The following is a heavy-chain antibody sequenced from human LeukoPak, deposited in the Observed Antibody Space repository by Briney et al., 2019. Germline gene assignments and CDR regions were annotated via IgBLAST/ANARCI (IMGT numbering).Heavy chain of an antibody. Sequence: GESLKISFQGSGYSLTSYWIGWVRQMPGKGLEWMGIIYPGDSDTRYSPSFQGQVTISADKSINTAYLQWSSLKASDTAMYYCATRRDGYNYFDRWAQRTLVTVSS. CDR2: IYPGDSDT. CDR1: GYSLTSYW. D-gene: IGHD5-24*01. CDR3: ATRRDGYNYFDR. V-gene: IGHV5-51*01. J-gene: IGHJ4*02.